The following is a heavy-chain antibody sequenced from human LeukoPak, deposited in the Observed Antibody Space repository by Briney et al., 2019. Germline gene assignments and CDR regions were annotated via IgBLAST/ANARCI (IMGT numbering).Heavy chain of an antibody. Sequence: GGSLRLSCAASGFTFSSYWMHWVRQAPGKGLVWVSRINSDGSSTSYADSVKGRFTISRDNAKNTLYLQMNSLRAEDTAVYYCAREGAIVVVPAAPRAFDYWGQGTLVTVSS. D-gene: IGHD2-2*01. CDR2: INSDGSST. J-gene: IGHJ4*02. CDR3: AREGAIVVVPAAPRAFDY. CDR1: GFTFSSYW. V-gene: IGHV3-74*01.